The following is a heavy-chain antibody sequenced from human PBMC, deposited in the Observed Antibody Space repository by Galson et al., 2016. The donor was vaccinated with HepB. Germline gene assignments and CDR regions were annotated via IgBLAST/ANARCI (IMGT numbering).Heavy chain of an antibody. CDR2: IWYDGSNK. J-gene: IGHJ5*02. V-gene: IGHV3-33*03. Sequence: SLRLSCAASGFTFSSYGMHWVRQAPGKGLEWVAVIWYDGSNKYYADSVKGRFTISKDNSKTTLYLQMNRLRAEDTAVYYCAKGTYPYGYYSWFDPWGQGTLVTVSS. CDR3: AKGTYPYGYYSWFDP. CDR1: GFTFSSYG. D-gene: IGHD3-16*01.